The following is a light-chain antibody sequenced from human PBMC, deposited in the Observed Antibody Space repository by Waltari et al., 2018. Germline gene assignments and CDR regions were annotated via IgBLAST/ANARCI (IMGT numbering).Light chain of an antibody. CDR2: KAS. Sequence: DIQMTQSPSTLSASVGDRVTITCRASQSINSWLAWSQHKPGKVPKLVIYKASTLESGVPSRFSGSGSGTEFTLTISSLQPDDFATYHCQQYKSFPWTFGQGTKVEIK. CDR3: QQYKSFPWT. V-gene: IGKV1-5*03. J-gene: IGKJ1*01. CDR1: QSINSW.